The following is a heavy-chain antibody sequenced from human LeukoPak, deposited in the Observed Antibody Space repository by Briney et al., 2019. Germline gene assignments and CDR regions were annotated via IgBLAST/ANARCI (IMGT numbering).Heavy chain of an antibody. CDR2: TYHSGST. J-gene: IGHJ6*03. Sequence: SETLSLTCAVSGYSISSDYYWGWIRQPPGKGLEWIGSTYHSGSTYYNPSLKSRVTISVDTSKNQFSLKLSSVTAADTALYYCARVGRLAYYMDVRGKGTTVTVSS. V-gene: IGHV4-38-2*01. D-gene: IGHD3-16*01. CDR1: GYSISSDYY. CDR3: ARVGRLAYYMDV.